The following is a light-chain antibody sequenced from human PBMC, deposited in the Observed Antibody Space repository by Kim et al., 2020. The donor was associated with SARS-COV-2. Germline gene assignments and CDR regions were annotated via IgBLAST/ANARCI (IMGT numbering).Light chain of an antibody. V-gene: IGLV3-9*01. J-gene: IGLJ2*01. CDR2: RDT. Sequence: VSGARGQTATITGGGNNIGNTNVDWNQQKPGQAPVLVIYRDTSRPAGVPERFSGSNSGDTATLTISRAQAGDEADYYCQVWDSSALFGGGTQLTVL. CDR1: NIGNTN. CDR3: QVWDSSAL.